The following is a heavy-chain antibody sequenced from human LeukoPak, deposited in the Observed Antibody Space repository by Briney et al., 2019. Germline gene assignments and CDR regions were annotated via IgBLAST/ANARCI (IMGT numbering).Heavy chain of an antibody. CDR3: SRGYFDRL. V-gene: IGHV3-49*03. Sequence: GGSLRLSCTASGFTFGDYAMSWFRQAPGKGLEWVGFIRSKAFGGTPEHAASVKGRFTISRDDSKSIAYLQMNSLKTEDTAVYYCSRGYFDRLWGQGTLVTVSS. CDR1: GFTFGDYA. CDR2: IRSKAFGGTP. J-gene: IGHJ4*02. D-gene: IGHD3-9*01.